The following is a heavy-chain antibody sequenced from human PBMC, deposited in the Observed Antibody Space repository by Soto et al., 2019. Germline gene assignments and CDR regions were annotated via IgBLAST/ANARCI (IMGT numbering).Heavy chain of an antibody. V-gene: IGHV3-15*07. Sequence: GGSLGLSCVASGFIFNDACMNWIRQAPGKGLEWVGRINSKTDGGTTDYAAPVKGRFTISRDESNNTVYLQMDSLKSEDTAIYYCSPFMGASRDWGPGTLVTVS. J-gene: IGHJ4*02. CDR3: SPFMGASRD. CDR2: INSKTDGGTT. CDR1: GFIFNDAC. D-gene: IGHD1-26*01.